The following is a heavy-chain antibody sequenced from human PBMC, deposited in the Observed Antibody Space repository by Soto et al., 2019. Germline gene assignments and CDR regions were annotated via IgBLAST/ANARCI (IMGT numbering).Heavy chain of an antibody. CDR1: GFTFNDYY. J-gene: IGHJ4*02. CDR3: AITPRSSYGPFDY. CDR2: ISVTSAYT. V-gene: IGHV3-11*06. Sequence: GGSLRLSCVASGFTFNDYYMSWIRQAPGKGLEWLSYISVTSAYTNYAESVKGRFTISRDNAQNSLYLQMNSLRAEDTALYYCAITPRSSYGPFDYWGRGTLVTVSS. D-gene: IGHD5-18*01.